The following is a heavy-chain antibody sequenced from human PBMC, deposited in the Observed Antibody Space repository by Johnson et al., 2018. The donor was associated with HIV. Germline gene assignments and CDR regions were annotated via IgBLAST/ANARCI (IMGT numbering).Heavy chain of an antibody. CDR3: ARDGPWLQSQRVAFDV. CDR1: GFTFSSYW. CDR2: IKQDGTEK. J-gene: IGHJ3*01. Sequence: VQLVESGGGLVQPGGSLRLSCAASGFTFSSYWMSWVRQAPGKGLEWVANIKQDGTEKYYVGSVKGRFTISRDNAKNSLYLQMNSLRAEDTAVYYCARDGPWLQSQRVAFDVWGRGTMVTVSS. D-gene: IGHD5-24*01. V-gene: IGHV3-7*01.